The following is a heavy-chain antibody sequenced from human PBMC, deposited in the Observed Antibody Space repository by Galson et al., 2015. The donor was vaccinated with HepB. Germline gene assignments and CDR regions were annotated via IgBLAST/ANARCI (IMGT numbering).Heavy chain of an antibody. CDR1: GYTFTSNG. J-gene: IGHJ4*02. D-gene: IGHD4/OR15-4a*01. V-gene: IGHV1-18*04. CDR2: FSAYGGNT. Sequence: SVKVSCKASGYTFTSNGISWVRQAPRQGLEWLGWFSAYGGNTKYAQKYQGRITLTRDTSTSTAYVELRSLRSDDTAVYYCARDRDYRFDYWGQGPLVTVSS. CDR3: ARDRDYRFDY.